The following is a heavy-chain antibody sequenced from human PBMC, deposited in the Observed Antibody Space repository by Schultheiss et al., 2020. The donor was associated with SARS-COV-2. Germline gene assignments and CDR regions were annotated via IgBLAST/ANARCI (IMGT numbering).Heavy chain of an antibody. V-gene: IGHV1-69*04. CDR2: IIPILGIA. CDR1: GGTFSSYA. CDR3: ARGQWELLHGYYYGMDV. J-gene: IGHJ6*02. D-gene: IGHD1-26*01. Sequence: SVKVSCKASGGTFSSYAISWVRQAPGQGLEWMGRIIPILGIANYAQKFQGRVTITADKSTSTAYMELSSLRSEDTAVYYCARGQWELLHGYYYGMDVWGQGTTVTVSS.